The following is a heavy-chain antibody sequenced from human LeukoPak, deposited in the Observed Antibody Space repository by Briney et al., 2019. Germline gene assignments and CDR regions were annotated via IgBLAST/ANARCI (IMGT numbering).Heavy chain of an antibody. J-gene: IGHJ4*02. CDR2: ISSSGSTI. D-gene: IGHD3-22*01. CDR3: AKGYYYDSSGYYWNRGPADY. V-gene: IGHV3-48*03. CDR1: GFTFSSYE. Sequence: QAGGSLRLSCAASGFTFSSYEMNWVRQAPGKGLEWVSYISSSGSTIYYADSVKGRFTISRDNSKNTLYLQMNSLRAEDTAVYYCAKGYYYDSSGYYWNRGPADYWGQGTLVTVSS.